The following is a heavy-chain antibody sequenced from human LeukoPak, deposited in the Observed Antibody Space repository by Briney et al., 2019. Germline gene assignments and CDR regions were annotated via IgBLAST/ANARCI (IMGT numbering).Heavy chain of an antibody. CDR2: INHSGST. V-gene: IGHV4-34*01. CDR1: GGSFSGYY. J-gene: IGHJ4*02. CDR3: TRHHDF. Sequence: PSETLSLTCAVYGGSFSGYYWSWIRQPPGKGLEWIGEINHSGSTNYNPSLKSRVTISVDASKNQFSLKLNSVTAADTAVYYCTRHHDFWGRGTLVTVSS.